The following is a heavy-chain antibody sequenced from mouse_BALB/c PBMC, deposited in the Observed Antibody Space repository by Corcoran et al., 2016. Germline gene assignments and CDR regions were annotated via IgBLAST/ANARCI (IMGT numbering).Heavy chain of an antibody. D-gene: IGHD1-1*01. J-gene: IGHJ1*01. CDR3: ARNYGSSDYWYFDV. Sequence: QIQLVQSGPELKKPGETVKISCKASGYTFTNYGMNWVKQAPGKGLKWMGWINTYTGEPTYADDFKGRFAFSLETSASTAYLQINNLKNEDTATYFCARNYGSSDYWYFDVWGAGTTVIVSS. CDR1: GYTFTNYG. CDR2: INTYTGEP. V-gene: IGHV9-3-1*01.